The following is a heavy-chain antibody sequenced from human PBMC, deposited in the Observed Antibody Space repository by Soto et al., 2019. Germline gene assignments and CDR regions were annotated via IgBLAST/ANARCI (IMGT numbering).Heavy chain of an antibody. J-gene: IGHJ5*02. CDR2: MNPNSGNT. V-gene: IGHV1-8*01. CDR3: ARGQVLRFLEWPHRQNWFDP. CDR1: GYTFTSYD. Sequence: VASVKVSCKASGYTFTSYDINWVRQATGQGLEWMGWMNPNSGNTGYAQKLQGRVTMTRNTSISTAYMELSSLRSEDTAVYYCARGQVLRFLEWPHRQNWFDPWGKGTLVTVSS. D-gene: IGHD3-3*01.